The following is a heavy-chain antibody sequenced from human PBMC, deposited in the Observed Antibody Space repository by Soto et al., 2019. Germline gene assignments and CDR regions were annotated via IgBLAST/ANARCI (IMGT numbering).Heavy chain of an antibody. D-gene: IGHD2-2*01. CDR3: ARVVLGYCSSTSCYPVFDY. J-gene: IGHJ4*02. CDR1: GGTLSGYA. V-gene: IGHV1-69*01. Sequence: PVKVARKGSGGTLSGYASSWVRQANGRGLEWMGGIIPIFGTANYAQKFQGRVTITADESTSTAYMELSSLRSEDTAVYYCARVVLGYCSSTSCYPVFDYWGQGTLVTVSS. CDR2: IIPIFGTA.